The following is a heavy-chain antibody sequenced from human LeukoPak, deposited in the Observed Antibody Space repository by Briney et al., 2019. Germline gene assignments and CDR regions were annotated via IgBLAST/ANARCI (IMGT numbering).Heavy chain of an antibody. CDR3: ARDYYGGHNLYNFDF. CDR2: INPNSGGT. J-gene: IGHJ4*02. D-gene: IGHD3-10*01. Sequence: ASVKVSCKASGYTFTGYYMHWVRQAPGQRLEWMGWINPNSGGTNYAQKFQGRVTMTRDTSISTAYTELSSLRSDDTAVYYCARDYYGGHNLYNFDFWGQGTRVIVSS. V-gene: IGHV1-2*02. CDR1: GYTFTGYY.